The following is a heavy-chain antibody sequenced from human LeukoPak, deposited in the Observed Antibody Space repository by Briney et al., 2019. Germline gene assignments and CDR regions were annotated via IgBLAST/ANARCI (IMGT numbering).Heavy chain of an antibody. CDR2: IHYSGST. J-gene: IGHJ4*02. CDR1: GGPISSYY. V-gene: IGHV4-59*01. Sequence: SETLSLTCTVSGGPISSYYWSWIRQPPGKGLEWIGYIHYSGSTNYNPSLKSRVTISVDTSKNQFSLKLSSVTAADTAVYYCARAPRRVGATHFDYWGQGTLVTVSS. D-gene: IGHD1-26*01. CDR3: ARAPRRVGATHFDY.